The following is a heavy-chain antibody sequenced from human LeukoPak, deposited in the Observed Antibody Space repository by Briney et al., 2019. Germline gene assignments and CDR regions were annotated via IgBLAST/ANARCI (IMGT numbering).Heavy chain of an antibody. J-gene: IGHJ3*02. D-gene: IGHD6-13*01. CDR1: GFTFSSYA. V-gene: IGHV3-7*01. Sequence: GGSLRLSCAASGFTFSSYAMSWVRQAPGKGLEWVANIMQDGSEKNYVGSVKGRFTISRDNARNSLYLQMSSLGAEDTAVYYCAREVYSSSRPADAFDIWGQGTVVTVSS. CDR2: IMQDGSEK. CDR3: AREVYSSSRPADAFDI.